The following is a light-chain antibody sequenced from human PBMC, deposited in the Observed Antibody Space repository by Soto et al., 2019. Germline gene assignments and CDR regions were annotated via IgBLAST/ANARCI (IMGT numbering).Light chain of an antibody. CDR2: GAS. Sequence: EIVLTQSPATLSVSPWERVILSCRASQSVDISLAWYQQKPGQAPRLLIYGASTRATDMPGTFSGRGSGTEFTLTITSLRPEDFGVYYCQQYNNWPLTFGQGTRLEIK. CDR1: QSVDIS. J-gene: IGKJ5*01. V-gene: IGKV3-15*01. CDR3: QQYNNWPLT.